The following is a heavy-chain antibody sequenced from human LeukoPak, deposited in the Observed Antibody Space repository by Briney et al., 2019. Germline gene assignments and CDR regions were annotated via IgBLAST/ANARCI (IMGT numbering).Heavy chain of an antibody. CDR2: IYYSGST. V-gene: IGHV4-39*07. CDR3: ARDWAGGPYSSSWSDY. J-gene: IGHJ4*02. CDR1: GGSISSSSYY. D-gene: IGHD6-13*01. Sequence: SETPSLTCTVSGGSISSSSYYWGWIRQPPGKGLEWIGSIYYSGSTYYNPSLKSRVTISVDTSKNQFSLKLSSVTAADTAVYYCARDWAGGPYSSSWSDYWGQGTLVTVSS.